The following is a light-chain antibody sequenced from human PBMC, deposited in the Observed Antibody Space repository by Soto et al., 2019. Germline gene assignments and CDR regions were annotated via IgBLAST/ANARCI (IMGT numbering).Light chain of an antibody. CDR1: QSVSSN. Sequence: IVMTQSPATLSVSPGERATLSCRASQSVSSNLAWYQQKPGQAPRLLIYGASTRATGIPAGFSGSGSGTEFTLTISSLQSEDFAVYYCQHYNNWPPWTFGQGTKVEIK. V-gene: IGKV3-15*01. J-gene: IGKJ1*01. CDR2: GAS. CDR3: QHYNNWPPWT.